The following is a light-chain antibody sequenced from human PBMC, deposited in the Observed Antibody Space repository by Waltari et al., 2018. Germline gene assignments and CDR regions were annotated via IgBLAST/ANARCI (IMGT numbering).Light chain of an antibody. CDR3: QQSYSTPRLFT. CDR2: AAS. J-gene: IGKJ3*01. Sequence: DIQMTQSPSSLSASVGDRVTITCRASQSISSYLNWYQQKPGKAPKLLIYAASSLQSGVPSRFSGSGSGTDFTLTISSLQPEEFATYYCQQSYSTPRLFTFGPGTKVDIK. V-gene: IGKV1-39*01. CDR1: QSISSY.